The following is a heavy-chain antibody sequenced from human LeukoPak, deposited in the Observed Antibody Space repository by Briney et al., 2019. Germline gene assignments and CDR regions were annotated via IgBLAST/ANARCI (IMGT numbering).Heavy chain of an antibody. J-gene: IGHJ4*02. Sequence: GGSLRLSCVASEFTFSSYSMNWVRQAPGRGLEWVSCISSTSTYIYYADSVKGRFTISRDNAKNSVYLQMNSLRAEDTAVYFCTRAVAAADFSPGYWGQGTLVTVSS. CDR1: EFTFSSYS. CDR2: ISSTSTYI. CDR3: TRAVAAADFSPGY. D-gene: IGHD6-13*01. V-gene: IGHV3-21*01.